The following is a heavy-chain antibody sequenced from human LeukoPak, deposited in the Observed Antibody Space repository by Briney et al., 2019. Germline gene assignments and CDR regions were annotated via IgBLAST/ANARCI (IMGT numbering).Heavy chain of an antibody. CDR1: GYTFTGYY. CDR2: INPNSGGT. CDR3: AINPDSSGGGSDWYFDL. V-gene: IGHV1-2*02. D-gene: IGHD3-22*01. Sequence: ASVKVSCKASGYTFTGYYMHWVRQAPGQGLEWMGWINPNSGGTNYAQKFQGRVTMTRDTPINTAYMELSRLRSDDTAVYYCAINPDSSGGGSDWYFDLWGRGTLVTVSS. J-gene: IGHJ2*01.